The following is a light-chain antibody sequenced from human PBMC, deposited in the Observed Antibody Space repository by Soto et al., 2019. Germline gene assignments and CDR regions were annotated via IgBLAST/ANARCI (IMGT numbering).Light chain of an antibody. CDR1: QSILYSSNDRNY. V-gene: IGKV4-1*01. CDR2: WAS. CDR3: QQYYSTPIT. Sequence: DIVMTQSPDSLAVSLGERATINCKSSQSILYSSNDRNYLAWYQQRPGQSPKLLIYWASTRESGVPARFSGSGSGTDFTLSISSLQAEDVAVYYCQQYYSTPITFGGGTKVEIK. J-gene: IGKJ4*01.